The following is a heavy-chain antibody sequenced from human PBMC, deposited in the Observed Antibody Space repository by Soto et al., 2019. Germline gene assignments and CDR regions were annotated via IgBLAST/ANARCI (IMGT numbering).Heavy chain of an antibody. CDR3: AKDRGSSWYESVDY. D-gene: IGHD6-13*01. CDR2: IRGSGGST. V-gene: IGHV3-23*01. J-gene: IGHJ4*02. Sequence: GGSLRLCCAASGFTFSSYAMSWVRQAPGKGLEWVSAIRGSGGSTYYADSVKGRFTISRDNSQNTLYLQMNSLRAEDTAVYYCAKDRGSSWYESVDYWGQGTLVTVSS. CDR1: GFTFSSYA.